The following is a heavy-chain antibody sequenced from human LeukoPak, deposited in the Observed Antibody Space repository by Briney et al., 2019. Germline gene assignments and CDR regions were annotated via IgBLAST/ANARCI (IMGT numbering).Heavy chain of an antibody. Sequence: PGGSLRLSCAASGFTVSSNYMSWVRQAPGKGLEWVSVIYSGGSTYYADSVKGRFTISRDNSKNTLYLQMNSLRAEDTAVYYCATPDYSSSWYGGYFDLWGRGTLVTVSS. CDR3: ATPDYSSSWYGGYFDL. CDR2: IYSGGST. J-gene: IGHJ2*01. CDR1: GFTVSSNY. V-gene: IGHV3-53*01. D-gene: IGHD6-13*01.